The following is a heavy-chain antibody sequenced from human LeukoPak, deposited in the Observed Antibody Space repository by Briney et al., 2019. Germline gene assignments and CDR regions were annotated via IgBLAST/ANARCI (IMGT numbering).Heavy chain of an antibody. V-gene: IGHV3-7*01. CDR1: GFMFSSYW. D-gene: IGHD3-22*01. CDR2: IKQDGSEK. Sequence: GGSLRLSCAASGFMFSSYWMSWVRQAPGKGLEWVANIKQDGSEKYYVDSVKGRFTISRDNAKNSLYLQMNSLRAEDTAVYYCAREDSSGYGFDYWGQGTLVTVSS. CDR3: AREDSSGYGFDY. J-gene: IGHJ4*02.